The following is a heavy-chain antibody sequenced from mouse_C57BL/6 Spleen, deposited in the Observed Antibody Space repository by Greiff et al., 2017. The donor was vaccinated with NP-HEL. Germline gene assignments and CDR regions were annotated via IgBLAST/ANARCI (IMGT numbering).Heavy chain of an antibody. D-gene: IGHD1-1*01. J-gene: IGHJ3*01. V-gene: IGHV1-15*01. CDR2: IDPETGGT. CDR3: TRGHYYGSAWFAY. Sequence: VKVVESGAELVRPGASVTLSCKASGYTFTDYEMHWVKQTPVHGLEWIGAIDPETGGTAYNQKFKGKAILTADKSSSTAYMELRSLTSEDSAVYYCTRGHYYGSAWFAYWGQGTLVTVSA. CDR1: GYTFTDYE.